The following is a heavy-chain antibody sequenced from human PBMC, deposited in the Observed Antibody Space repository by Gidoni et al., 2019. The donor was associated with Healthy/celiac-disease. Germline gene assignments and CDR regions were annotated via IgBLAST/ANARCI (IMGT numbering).Heavy chain of an antibody. J-gene: IGHJ6*02. V-gene: IGHV3-21*01. CDR2: ISSSSSYI. D-gene: IGHD3-10*01. CDR3: ARDRAVWGLWFGELWWGMDV. CDR1: GFTFSSYS. Sequence: EVQLVESGGGLVKPGGSLRLSCAASGFTFSSYSMNWVRQAPGKGLEWVSSISSSSSYIYYADAVKGRFTISRDNAKNSLYLQMNSLRAEDTAVYYCARDRAVWGLWFGELWWGMDVWGQGTTVTVSS.